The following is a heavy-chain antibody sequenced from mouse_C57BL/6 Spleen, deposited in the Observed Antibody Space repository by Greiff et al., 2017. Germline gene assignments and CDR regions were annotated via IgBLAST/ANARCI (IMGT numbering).Heavy chain of an antibody. D-gene: IGHD2-5*01. J-gene: IGHJ2*01. CDR1: GYNFTEYT. V-gene: IGHV1-62-2*01. CDR2: FYPGSGSI. Sequence: VQLQQSGAELVKPGASVKLSCKASGYNFTEYTIHWVKQRSGQGLEWIGWFYPGSGSIKYNETFKDKATLTADKSSSTVYMGLSRLTSEDSAVYFCARHEKRGYSNYCDYWGQGTTLTVAS. CDR3: ARHEKRGYSNYCDY.